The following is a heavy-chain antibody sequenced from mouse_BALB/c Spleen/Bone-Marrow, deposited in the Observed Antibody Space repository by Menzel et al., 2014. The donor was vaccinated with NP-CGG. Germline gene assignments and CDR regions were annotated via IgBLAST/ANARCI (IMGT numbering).Heavy chain of an antibody. V-gene: IGHV1S81*02. CDR3: ARWLLQYFDV. CDR2: INPSNGRT. J-gene: IGHJ1*01. D-gene: IGHD2-3*01. CDR1: GYTFTRYW. Sequence: LVESGAELVKPGASVKLSRKASGYTFTRYWMHWVKQRPEQGLEWIGEINPSNGRTNYNEKFKSKATLTVDKSSNTAYMQLSSLTSEDSAVYYCARWLLQYFDVWGAGTTVTVSS.